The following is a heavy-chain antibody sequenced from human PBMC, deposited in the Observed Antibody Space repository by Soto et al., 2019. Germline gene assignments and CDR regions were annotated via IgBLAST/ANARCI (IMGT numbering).Heavy chain of an antibody. V-gene: IGHV4-59*07. CDR3: ARVWGGAYDI. Sequence: ADNLSLSYTGSGVSIITDYWSWIRQPPGKGLEWIGYIYYSGSTNYNPSLKSRVTISVDTSKNQFSLKLSSVTAADTAVYYCARVWGGAYDIWGQGTMVT. CDR1: GVSIITDY. D-gene: IGHD3-10*01. J-gene: IGHJ3*02. CDR2: IYYSGST.